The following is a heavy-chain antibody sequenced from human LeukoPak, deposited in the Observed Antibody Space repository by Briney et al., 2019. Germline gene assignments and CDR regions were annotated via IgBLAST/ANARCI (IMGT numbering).Heavy chain of an antibody. CDR1: GFTFSSYA. Sequence: GGSLRLSCAASGFTFSSYAMHWVRQAPGKGLEWVAVISYDGSNKYYADSVKGRFTISRDNSKNTLYLQMNSLRAEDTAVYYCAKRDSGSGYPGNWFDPWGQGTLVTVSS. CDR3: AKRDSGSGYPGNWFDP. V-gene: IGHV3-30-3*02. CDR2: ISYDGSNK. J-gene: IGHJ5*02. D-gene: IGHD3-22*01.